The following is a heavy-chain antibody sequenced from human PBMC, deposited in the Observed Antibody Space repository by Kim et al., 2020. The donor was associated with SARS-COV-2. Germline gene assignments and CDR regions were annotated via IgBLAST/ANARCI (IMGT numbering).Heavy chain of an antibody. CDR3: VKEILWYSSSRKTVDP. CDR2: ISSNGGST. V-gene: IGHV3-64D*06. J-gene: IGHJ5*02. D-gene: IGHD6-13*01. Sequence: GGSLRLSCSASGFTFSSYAMHWVRQAPGKGLEYVSAISSNGGSTYYADSVKGRFTISRDNSKNTLYLQMSSLRAEDTAVYYCVKEILWYSSSRKTVDPWGQGTLVTVSS. CDR1: GFTFSSYA.